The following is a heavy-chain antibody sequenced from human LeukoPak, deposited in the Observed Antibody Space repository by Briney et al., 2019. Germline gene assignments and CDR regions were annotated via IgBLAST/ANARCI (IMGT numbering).Heavy chain of an antibody. Sequence: ASVKVSRKASGYTFTSYGISWVRQAPGQGLEWMGWISAYNGNTNYAQKLQGRVTMTTDTSTSTAYMELRSLRSDDTAVYYCASDYGAEGAFDIWGQGTMVTVSS. CDR1: GYTFTSYG. CDR3: ASDYGAEGAFDI. CDR2: ISAYNGNT. J-gene: IGHJ3*02. V-gene: IGHV1-18*01. D-gene: IGHD4-17*01.